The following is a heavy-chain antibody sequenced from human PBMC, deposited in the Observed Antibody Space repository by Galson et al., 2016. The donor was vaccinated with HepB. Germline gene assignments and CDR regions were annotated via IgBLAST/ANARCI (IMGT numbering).Heavy chain of an antibody. D-gene: IGHD4-23*01. CDR1: GGSISSGSYY. Sequence: TLSLTCTVSGGSISSGSYYWSWIRQPAGKGLEWIGRIYTTGSTNYHPSLKGRVTISFDTSKQQFSLRLSSVTASDTAVYYCVRAKDYGGNSYVLDNWGQGTLVTVSS. V-gene: IGHV4-61*02. CDR2: IYTTGST. CDR3: VRAKDYGGNSYVLDN. J-gene: IGHJ4*02.